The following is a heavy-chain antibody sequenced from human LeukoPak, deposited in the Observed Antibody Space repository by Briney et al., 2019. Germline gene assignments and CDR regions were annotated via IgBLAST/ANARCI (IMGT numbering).Heavy chain of an antibody. V-gene: IGHV4-30-2*01. CDR3: ARVGATTRAFDY. CDR2: IYHSGST. CDR1: GGSISSGGYS. J-gene: IGHJ4*02. D-gene: IGHD1-26*01. Sequence: PSQTLSLTCALSGGSISSGGYSWSWIRQPPGKGLEWIGYIYHSGSTYYNPSLKSRVTISVDRSKNQFSLKLSSVTAADTAVYYCARVGATTRAFDYWGQGTLVTVSS.